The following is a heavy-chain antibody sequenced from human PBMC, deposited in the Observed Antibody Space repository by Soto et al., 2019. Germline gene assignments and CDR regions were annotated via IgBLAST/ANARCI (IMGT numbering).Heavy chain of an antibody. CDR1: GYTFTIAG. CDR3: ARSDCSGGSCYSYYFDY. CDR2: ISAYNGNT. Sequence: ALVKVSCKASGYTFTIAGISCVRQAPEQGLEWMGWISAYNGNTNYAQKLQGRVTMTTDTSTSTAYMELRSLRSDDTAVYYCARSDCSGGSCYSYYFDYWGQGTLVTVSS. D-gene: IGHD2-15*01. V-gene: IGHV1-18*01. J-gene: IGHJ4*02.